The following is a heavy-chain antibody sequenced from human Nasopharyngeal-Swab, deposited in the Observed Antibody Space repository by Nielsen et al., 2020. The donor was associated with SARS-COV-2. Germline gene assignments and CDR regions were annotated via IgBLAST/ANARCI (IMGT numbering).Heavy chain of an antibody. Sequence: SETLSLTCAVSGGSFSGYYWTWIRQPPGKGLEWIGEVNEIGTTSYNPSLKSRVSISIDTSRNQFSLTLTSVTAADTAVYYCARWDTVIVTTFDSWGQGARVIVSS. D-gene: IGHD5-18*01. CDR1: GGSFSGYY. J-gene: IGHJ4*02. CDR3: ARWDTVIVTTFDS. CDR2: VNEIGTT. V-gene: IGHV4-34*01.